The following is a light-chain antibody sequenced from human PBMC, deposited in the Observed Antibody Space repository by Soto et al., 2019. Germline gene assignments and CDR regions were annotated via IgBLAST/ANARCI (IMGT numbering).Light chain of an antibody. Sequence: DIPMTQSPSTLSASVGDRVTITCRASQTINSWLAWYQQKPGKAPKLLIYKASSLESEVPSRFSGSGSGTEFTLTISSLQPDDSATYYCQQYNSYWTVDQGTKVEIK. CDR1: QTINSW. J-gene: IGKJ1*01. CDR2: KAS. V-gene: IGKV1-5*03. CDR3: QQYNSYWT.